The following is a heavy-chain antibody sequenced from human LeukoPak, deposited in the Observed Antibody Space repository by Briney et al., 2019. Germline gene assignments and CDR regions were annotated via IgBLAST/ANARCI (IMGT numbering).Heavy chain of an antibody. V-gene: IGHV3-7*01. CDR1: GFTVSSNS. CDR2: IKQDGSEK. CDR3: ARGQLVPNAHYYYYYYMDV. D-gene: IGHD6-13*01. J-gene: IGHJ6*03. Sequence: GGSLRLSCTVSGFTVSSNSMSWVRQAPEKGLDGVANIKQDGSEKYYVDSVKGRFTISRDKAKNSLYLQMNSLRAEDTAVYYCARGQLVPNAHYYYYYYMDVWGKGTTVTISS.